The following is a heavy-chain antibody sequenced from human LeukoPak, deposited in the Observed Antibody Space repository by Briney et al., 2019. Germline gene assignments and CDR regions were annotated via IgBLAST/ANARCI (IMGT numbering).Heavy chain of an antibody. CDR1: GFTFSSYA. CDR2: ISSTGGST. D-gene: IGHD3-10*01. Sequence: PGGSLRLSCSASGFTFSSYAMHWVRQAPGKGLEYVSAISSTGGSTYYADSVKGRSTISRDNSKNTLYLQMSSLRAEDTAVYYCVKSIGVGSGSFPFDPWGQGTLVTVSS. J-gene: IGHJ5*02. V-gene: IGHV3-64D*06. CDR3: VKSIGVGSGSFPFDP.